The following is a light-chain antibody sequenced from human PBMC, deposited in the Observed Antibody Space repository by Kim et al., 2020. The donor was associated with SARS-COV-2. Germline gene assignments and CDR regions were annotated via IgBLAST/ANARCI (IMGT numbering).Light chain of an antibody. CDR1: SSDVGGYNY. Sequence: GHSLTISCTGTSSDVGGYNYVSWYQQHPGKAPKLMIYDVSKRPSGVSNRFSGSKSGNTASLTISGLQAEDEADYYCSSYTSSSTWVFGGGTKLTVL. CDR2: DVS. J-gene: IGLJ3*02. V-gene: IGLV2-14*04. CDR3: SSYTSSSTWV.